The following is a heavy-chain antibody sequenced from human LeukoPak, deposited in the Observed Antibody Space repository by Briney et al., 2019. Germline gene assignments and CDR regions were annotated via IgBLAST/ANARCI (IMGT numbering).Heavy chain of an antibody. J-gene: IGHJ4*02. Sequence: GGSLRLSCAASGFTFSSYAMNWVRQAPGKGLEWVSAISGSGGSTYYADSVKGRFTISRDNSKNTLFLQMDSLGAEDTAVYYCAKGRWLQFGTSYFDYWGQGTLVTVSS. CDR1: GFTFSSYA. V-gene: IGHV3-23*01. CDR3: AKGRWLQFGTSYFDY. D-gene: IGHD5-24*01. CDR2: ISGSGGST.